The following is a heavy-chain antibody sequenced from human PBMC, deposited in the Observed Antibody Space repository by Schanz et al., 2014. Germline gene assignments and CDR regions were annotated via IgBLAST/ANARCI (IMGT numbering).Heavy chain of an antibody. V-gene: IGHV3-7*01. Sequence: EVQLVESGGGLVQPGGSLRLSCAASGFTFSSYWMSWVRQAPGKGLEWVANIKQDGSERYYVDSVKGRFTISRDKSKNTLYLEMNSLRAEDTAVYYCASRSVYAPTWGQGILVTVSS. J-gene: IGHJ5*02. CDR3: ASRSVYAPT. CDR2: IKQDGSER. CDR1: GFTFSSYW. D-gene: IGHD2-8*01.